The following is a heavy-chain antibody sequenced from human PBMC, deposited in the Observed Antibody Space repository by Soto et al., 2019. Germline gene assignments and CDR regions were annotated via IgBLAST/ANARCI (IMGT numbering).Heavy chain of an antibody. CDR1: GFTFSSYG. CDR3: AKDPTTVVTFADFDL. V-gene: IGHV3-30*18. J-gene: IGHJ2*01. CDR2: ISYDGSNK. D-gene: IGHD4-17*01. Sequence: QVQLVESGGGVVQPGRSLRLSCAASGFTFSSYGMHWVRQAPGKGLEWVAVISYDGSNKYYADSVKGRFTISRDNSKNPLHMQMKSLRAEDTAVYYCAKDPTTVVTFADFDLWGRGTLVTVSS.